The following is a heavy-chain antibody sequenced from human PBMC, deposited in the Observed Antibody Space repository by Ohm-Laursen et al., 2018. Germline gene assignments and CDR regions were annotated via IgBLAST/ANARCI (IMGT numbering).Heavy chain of an antibody. Sequence: AASVKVSCKASGYTFTGYYMHWVRQAPGQGLEWMGWINPNSGGTKYAQKFQGRVTMTRDTSITTAYMELSRLNSDDTAVYYCARGRKVGANPEEILFDYWGQGTLVTVSS. D-gene: IGHD1-26*01. CDR3: ARGRKVGANPEEILFDY. CDR2: INPNSGGT. CDR1: GYTFTGYY. V-gene: IGHV1-2*02. J-gene: IGHJ4*02.